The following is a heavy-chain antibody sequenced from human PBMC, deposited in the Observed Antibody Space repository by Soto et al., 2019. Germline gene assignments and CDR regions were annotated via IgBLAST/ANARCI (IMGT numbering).Heavy chain of an antibody. V-gene: IGHV3-23*01. D-gene: IGHD4-17*01. CDR3: AKVYLPYGDYYFDY. Sequence: EVQLLESGGGLVQPGGSLRLSCAASGFTFSSYAMSWVRQAPGRGLGWVSAISGSGGSTYYADSVKGRFTISRDNSKNTLYLQMNSLRAEDTAVYYCAKVYLPYGDYYFDYWGQGTLVTVSS. CDR1: GFTFSSYA. J-gene: IGHJ4*02. CDR2: ISGSGGST.